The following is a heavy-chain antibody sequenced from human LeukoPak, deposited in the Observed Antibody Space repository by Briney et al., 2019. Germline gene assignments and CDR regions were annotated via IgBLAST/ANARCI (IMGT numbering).Heavy chain of an antibody. J-gene: IGHJ4*01. V-gene: IGHV1-2*02. Sequence: ASVKVSCKASGYTFTGYFMHWVRQAPGQGLEWMGWINPNSGDTNYAQKFQGRVTMTRNTSISTAYMELSSLRSEDTAVYYCARVLYYYGSGSYLGYWGQGTLVTVSS. CDR2: INPNSGDT. D-gene: IGHD3-10*01. CDR3: ARVLYYYGSGSYLGY. CDR1: GYTFTGYF.